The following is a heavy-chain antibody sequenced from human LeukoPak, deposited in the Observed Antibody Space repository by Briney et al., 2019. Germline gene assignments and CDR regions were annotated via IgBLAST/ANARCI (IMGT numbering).Heavy chain of an antibody. V-gene: IGHV4-39*07. D-gene: IGHD1-26*01. CDR2: IYYSGST. CDR1: GGSISSSSYY. CDR3: ARDGGSGSYFNCYYYYMDV. Sequence: PSETLSLTCTVSGGSISSSSYYWGWIRQPPGKGLEWIGSIYYSGSTYYNPSLKSRVTISVDTSKNQFSLKLSSVTAADTAVYYCARDGGSGSYFNCYYYYMDVWGKGTTVTVSS. J-gene: IGHJ6*03.